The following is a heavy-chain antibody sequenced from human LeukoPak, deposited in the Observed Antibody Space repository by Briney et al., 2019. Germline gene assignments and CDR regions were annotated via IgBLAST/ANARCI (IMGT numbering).Heavy chain of an antibody. Sequence: ASVKVSCQASGYTFTGYYMHWVRQAPGQGLEWMGWINPNSGGTNYAQKLQGRLTMTRDTSISTAYMELSRLRSEDTAVYYCATDGVAARGLEHSHYYYGMDVWGQGTTVTVSS. J-gene: IGHJ6*02. CDR2: INPNSGGT. D-gene: IGHD6-6*01. V-gene: IGHV1-2*02. CDR3: ATDGVAARGLEHSHYYYGMDV. CDR1: GYTFTGYY.